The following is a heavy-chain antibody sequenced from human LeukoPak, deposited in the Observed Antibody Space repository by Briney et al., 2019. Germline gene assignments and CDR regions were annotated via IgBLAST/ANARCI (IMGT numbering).Heavy chain of an antibody. D-gene: IGHD3-10*01. Sequence: SEALSLTCTVSGGSISSYYWSWIRQPPGKGLEWIGYIYYSGSTNYNPSLKSRVTISVDTSKNQFSLKLSSVTAADTAVYYCARDDEVRGFDYWGQGTLVTVSS. V-gene: IGHV4-59*01. CDR2: IYYSGST. J-gene: IGHJ4*02. CDR3: ARDDEVRGFDY. CDR1: GGSISSYY.